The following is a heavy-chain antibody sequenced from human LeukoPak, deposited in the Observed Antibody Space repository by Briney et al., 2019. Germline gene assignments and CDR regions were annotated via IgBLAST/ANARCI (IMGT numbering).Heavy chain of an antibody. CDR1: GFTFDDYA. CDR3: AKDRTTVTTSDFDY. Sequence: GRSLRLSCAASGFTFDDYAMHWVRQAPGKGLEWVSGISWNSGSIGYADSVKGRFTISRDNAKNSLYLQMNSLRAGDTALYYCAKDRTTVTTSDFDYWGQGTLVTVSS. CDR2: ISWNSGSI. V-gene: IGHV3-9*01. J-gene: IGHJ4*02. D-gene: IGHD4-17*01.